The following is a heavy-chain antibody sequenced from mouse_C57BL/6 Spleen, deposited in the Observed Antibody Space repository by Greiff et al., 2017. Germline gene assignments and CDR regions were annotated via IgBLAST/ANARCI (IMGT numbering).Heavy chain of an antibody. CDR1: GFSLTSYG. Sequence: VKLMESGPGLVQPSQSLSITCTVSGFSLTSYGVHWVRQSPGKGLEWLGVIWSGGSTAYNAAFISRLSIRKDNSKSPVFFKMNSLQADDTAIYYCARDNYGSVYYFDYWGQGTTLTVSS. J-gene: IGHJ2*01. CDR3: ARDNYGSVYYFDY. CDR2: IWSGGST. V-gene: IGHV2-2*01. D-gene: IGHD1-1*01.